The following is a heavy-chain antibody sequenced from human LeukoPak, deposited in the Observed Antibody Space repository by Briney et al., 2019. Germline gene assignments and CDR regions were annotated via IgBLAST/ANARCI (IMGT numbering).Heavy chain of an antibody. J-gene: IGHJ3*02. D-gene: IGHD2-21*01. V-gene: IGHV3-23*01. CDR1: GFTFSSYA. Sequence: PGGSLRLSCAASGFTFSSYAMSWVRQAAGKGLEWVSGISGSDTTYYADSVRGRFTISRDYSKNTLFLQINSLRAEDTAVYYCAKLSRGSAVVNDAFDIWGHGTMVTVSS. CDR2: ISGSDTT. CDR3: AKLSRGSAVVNDAFDI.